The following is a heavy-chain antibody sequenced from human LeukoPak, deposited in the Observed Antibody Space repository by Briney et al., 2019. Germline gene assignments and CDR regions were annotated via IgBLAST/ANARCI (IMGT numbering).Heavy chain of an antibody. CDR3: ARGRNYSTYFDY. D-gene: IGHD1-14*01. J-gene: IGHJ4*02. V-gene: IGHV4-39*01. Sequence: PSETLSLTCTVSGGSISSSSYYWLWIRQHPGKGLEWIGCVYYSGSTYYNPSLKSRVTISADTSKSQFSLKLSSVSAADTAVYYCARGRNYSTYFDYWGQGTLVTVSS. CDR2: VYYSGST. CDR1: GGSISSSSYY.